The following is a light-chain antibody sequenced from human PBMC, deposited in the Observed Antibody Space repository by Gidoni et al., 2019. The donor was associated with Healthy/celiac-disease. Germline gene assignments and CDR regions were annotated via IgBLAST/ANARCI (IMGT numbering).Light chain of an antibody. V-gene: IGKV2-28*01. J-gene: IGKJ1*01. CDR3: MQALQTPRA. CDR1: QSLLHSNGYNY. Sequence: DNVMTQSPLSLPVTPGGPASISCRSSQSLLHSNGYNYLDWYLQKPGQSPQLLIYLGSNRASGVPDRFSGSGSGTDFTLKISRVEAEDVGVYYCMQALQTPRAFGQGTKVEIK. CDR2: LGS.